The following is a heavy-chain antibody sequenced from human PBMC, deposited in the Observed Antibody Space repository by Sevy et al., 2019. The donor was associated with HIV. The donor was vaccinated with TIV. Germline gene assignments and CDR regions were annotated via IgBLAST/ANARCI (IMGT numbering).Heavy chain of an antibody. D-gene: IGHD5-12*01. CDR2: IWYDGSNK. J-gene: IGHJ4*02. V-gene: IGHV3-33*01. CDR3: AREFVYSGYDPPFDY. Sequence: GGSLRLSCAASGFTFSSYGMHWVRQAPGKGLEWVAVIWYDGSNKYYADAVKGRFTISRDNSKNTLYLQMNSLRAEDTDVYYCAREFVYSGYDPPFDYWGQGTLVTVSS. CDR1: GFTFSSYG.